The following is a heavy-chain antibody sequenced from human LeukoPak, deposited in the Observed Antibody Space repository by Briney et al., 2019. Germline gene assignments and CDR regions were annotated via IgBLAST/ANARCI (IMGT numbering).Heavy chain of an antibody. V-gene: IGHV3-9*01. Sequence: PGGSLRLSCSASGFTFDEFAMHWVRQPPGKGLEWVSGINFNGDTTRYAHSVKGRFTISRDNAKKALYLQMNGLRGEDTAMYYCARTYCSSVNCHKGGYYHGLDVWGQGTTVAVSS. CDR1: GFTFDEFA. J-gene: IGHJ6*02. D-gene: IGHD2-15*01. CDR3: ARTYCSSVNCHKGGYYHGLDV. CDR2: INFNGDTT.